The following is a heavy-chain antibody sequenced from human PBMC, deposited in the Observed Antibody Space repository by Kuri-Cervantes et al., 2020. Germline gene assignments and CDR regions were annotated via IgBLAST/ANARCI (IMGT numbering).Heavy chain of an antibody. J-gene: IGHJ4*02. D-gene: IGHD3-9*01. CDR1: GFTFSSYA. Sequence: GGSLRLSCAASGFTFSSYAMHWVRQAPGKGLEWVAVISYDGSNKYYADSVKGRFTISRDNSKNTLYLQMNSLRAEDTAVYYCAKGVTTGLRYFDWLSDYWGQGTLVTVSS. CDR2: ISYDGSNK. V-gene: IGHV3-30-3*01. CDR3: AKGVTTGLRYFDWLSDY.